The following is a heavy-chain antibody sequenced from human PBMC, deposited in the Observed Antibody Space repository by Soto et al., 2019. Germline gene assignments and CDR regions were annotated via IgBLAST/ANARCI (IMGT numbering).Heavy chain of an antibody. Sequence: QVQLVESGGGVVQPERSLRLSCAASGFTFSNYGMHWLRQAAGKGLEWVAVIWYDGSNKYYADSVKGRFTISRDNSKKTLYLQMNSLRAEDPAAYCCCGGLYYCDYWGQGTVVTVSS. CDR2: IWYDGSNK. D-gene: IGHD3-10*01. V-gene: IGHV3-33*01. CDR3: CGGLYYCDY. J-gene: IGHJ4*02. CDR1: GFTFSNYG.